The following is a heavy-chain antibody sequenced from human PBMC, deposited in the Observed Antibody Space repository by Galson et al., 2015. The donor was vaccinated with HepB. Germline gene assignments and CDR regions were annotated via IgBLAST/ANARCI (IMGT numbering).Heavy chain of an antibody. D-gene: IGHD4-17*01. CDR3: AREGIHDYGDPNYFDY. J-gene: IGHJ4*02. Sequence: SVKVSCKASGGTFSSYTISWVRQAPGQGLEWMGRIIPILGIANYAQKFQGRVTITADKSTSTAYMELSSLRSEDTAVYYCAREGIHDYGDPNYFDYWGQGTLVTVSS. CDR2: IIPILGIA. CDR1: GGTFSSYT. V-gene: IGHV1-69*04.